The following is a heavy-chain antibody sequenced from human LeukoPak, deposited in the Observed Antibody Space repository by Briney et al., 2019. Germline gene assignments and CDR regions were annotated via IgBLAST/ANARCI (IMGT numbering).Heavy chain of an antibody. CDR1: GFTFSDYY. V-gene: IGHV3-11*05. D-gene: IGHD1-26*01. CDR3: AKGAGFSGSYWCDY. Sequence: GGSLRLSCAGSGFTFSDYYMAWIRQAPGKGLQRISYMRRGSDVKTYADSVKGRFTISRDSSKNTLSLQMNSLRAEDTAVYYCAKGAGFSGSYWCDYWGQGTLVTVSS. CDR2: MRRGSDVK. J-gene: IGHJ4*02.